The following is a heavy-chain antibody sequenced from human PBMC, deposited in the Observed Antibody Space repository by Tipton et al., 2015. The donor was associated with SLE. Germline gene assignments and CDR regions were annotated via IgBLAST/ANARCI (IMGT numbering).Heavy chain of an antibody. D-gene: IGHD3-3*01. CDR3: ARDHNGDFWHGHYTAWYFQH. Sequence: TLSLTCAVYGGSFSGYYWSWIRQPPGKGLEWIGEIIHTGSTNYNPSLKSRVTISVDTSKNQFSLKLDSVTAADTALYFCARDHNGDFWHGHYTAWYFQHWGQGTLVTVSS. V-gene: IGHV4-34*12. J-gene: IGHJ1*01. CDR1: GGSFSGYY. CDR2: IIHTGST.